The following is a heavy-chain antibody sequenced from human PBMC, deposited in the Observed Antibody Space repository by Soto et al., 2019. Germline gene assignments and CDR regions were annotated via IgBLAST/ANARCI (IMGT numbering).Heavy chain of an antibody. D-gene: IGHD5-12*01. Sequence: QVQLVQSGAEVKKPASSVKVSCKASGGTFNNYPITWVRQAPGEGLEWMGGSIPIFGTANYAQNFQGRVTISVDESTSTAYMELSSLRSEDTAVYYCARGRGYSGDDHYYYFDMDVW. CDR2: SIPIFGTA. CDR1: GGTFNNYP. J-gene: IGHJ6*01. CDR3: ARGRGYSGDDHYYYFDMDV. V-gene: IGHV1-69*01.